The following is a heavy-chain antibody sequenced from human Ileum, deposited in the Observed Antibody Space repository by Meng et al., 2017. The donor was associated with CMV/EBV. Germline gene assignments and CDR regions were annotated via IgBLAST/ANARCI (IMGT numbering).Heavy chain of an antibody. CDR2: IYYTGTT. D-gene: IGHD3-16*01. CDR3: ARVKATVGEIVD. J-gene: IGHJ4*02. Sequence: SETLSLTCNVSGGSISDYHWTWIRQPPGMGLEWIGYIYYTGTTYYNPSLKSRVTISVDTSKNHFSLKLSSVTAADTAVYYCARVKATVGEIVDWGQGTLVTVSS. V-gene: IGHV4-59*01. CDR1: GGSISDYH.